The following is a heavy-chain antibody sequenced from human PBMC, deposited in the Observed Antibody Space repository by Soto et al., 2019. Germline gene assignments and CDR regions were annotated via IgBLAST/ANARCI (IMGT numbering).Heavy chain of an antibody. D-gene: IGHD6-19*01. J-gene: IGHJ4*02. V-gene: IGHV3-23*01. CDR2: ISGSGGRT. CDR3: AKGGWLDGFDY. Sequence: EVQLLESGGGLVQPGGSLRLSCAASGFTFSSYAMSWVRQAPGKGLEWVSAISGSGGRTYYADYVKGRFTISRDNSKNTQYLQMHSLRAEDTAVYYCAKGGWLDGFDYWGQGTLVTVSS. CDR1: GFTFSSYA.